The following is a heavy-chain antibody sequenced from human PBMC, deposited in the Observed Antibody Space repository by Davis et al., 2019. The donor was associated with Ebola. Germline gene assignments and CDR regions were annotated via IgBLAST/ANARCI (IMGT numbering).Heavy chain of an antibody. CDR1: GINFRTHA. V-gene: IGHV1-69*13. Sequence: LVKVSCKTSGINFRTHAIAWVRQAPGQGLEWMGGIIPLFGTANYAQNFQGRVSITADESMTTTYMEVTRLRYEDTAIYYCARGRVTAVAGYYYGMDVWGKGTTVTVSS. D-gene: IGHD6-19*01. J-gene: IGHJ6*04. CDR3: ARGRVTAVAGYYYGMDV. CDR2: IIPLFGTA.